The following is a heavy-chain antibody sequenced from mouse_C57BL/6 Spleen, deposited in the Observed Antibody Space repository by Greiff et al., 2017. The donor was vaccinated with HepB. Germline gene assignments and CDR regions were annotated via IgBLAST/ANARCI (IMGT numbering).Heavy chain of an antibody. CDR1: GYTFTDYN. D-gene: IGHD2-5*01. CDR3: ARNSNYVYWYFDG. Sequence: VQLQQSGPELVKPGASVKIPCKASGYTFTDYNMDWVKQSHGKSLEWIGDINPNNGGTIYNQKFKGKATLTVDKSSSTAYMALRSLTSEDTAVYYCARNSNYVYWYFDGWGTGTTVTVSS. J-gene: IGHJ1*03. V-gene: IGHV1-18*01. CDR2: INPNNGGT.